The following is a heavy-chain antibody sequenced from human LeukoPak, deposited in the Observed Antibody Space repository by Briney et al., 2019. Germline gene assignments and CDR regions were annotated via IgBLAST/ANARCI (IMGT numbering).Heavy chain of an antibody. CDR2: IKQDGSVK. Sequence: GGSLRLSCAASGFTFSSYWMSWVRQAPGKGLEWVANIKQDGSVKYYVDSVKGRFTISRDNAKNSLYLQMNSLRDEDTAVYYCARDIYDILTGYYPLITAYYYCYGMDVWGQGTTVTVSS. CDR3: ARDIYDILTGYYPLITAYYYCYGMDV. V-gene: IGHV3-7*01. D-gene: IGHD3-9*01. J-gene: IGHJ6*02. CDR1: GFTFSSYW.